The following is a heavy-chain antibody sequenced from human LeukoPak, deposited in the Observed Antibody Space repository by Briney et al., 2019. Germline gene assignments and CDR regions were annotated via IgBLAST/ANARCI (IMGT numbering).Heavy chain of an antibody. CDR1: GGSISNSSYH. CDR3: ASQLDTTGYYTGFIDS. D-gene: IGHD3/OR15-3a*01. Sequence: SETLSLTCTVSGGSISNSSYHWAWIRQPPGKGLEWIGSIYYSGNPFYNPSLKSRVTILVDTSNNQFSLEVDSVTAADTAMYYCASQLDTTGYYTGFIDSWGQGALVTVSS. J-gene: IGHJ4*02. V-gene: IGHV4-39*01. CDR2: IYYSGNP.